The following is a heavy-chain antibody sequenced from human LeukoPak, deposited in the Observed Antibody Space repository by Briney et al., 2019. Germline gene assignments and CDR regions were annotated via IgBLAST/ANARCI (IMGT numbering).Heavy chain of an antibody. Sequence: PGGSLRLSCAASGFTFSSYWMHWVRQAPGKGLVWVSRIDSDGSSTNYADSVKGRFTISRDNAKTSLYLQTISLRAEDTAVYYCARHLSGVTGYTYGRGIDYWGQGTLVTVSS. J-gene: IGHJ4*02. D-gene: IGHD5-18*01. CDR1: GFTFSSYW. CDR2: IDSDGSST. CDR3: ARHLSGVTGYTYGRGIDY. V-gene: IGHV3-74*01.